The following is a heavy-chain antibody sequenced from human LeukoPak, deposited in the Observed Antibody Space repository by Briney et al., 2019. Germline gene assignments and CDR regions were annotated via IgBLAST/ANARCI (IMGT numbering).Heavy chain of an antibody. CDR1: GFTFDDYA. J-gene: IGHJ3*02. CDR2: IRWNSGSI. V-gene: IGHV3-9*01. D-gene: IGHD3-9*01. CDR3: AKDIGYYDILTGYSEAFDI. Sequence: GRSLRLSCAASGFTFDDYAMHWVRQAPGKGLEWGSRIRWNSGSIGYADSVKGRFTISRDKAKNSLYLQMNSLRAEDTALYYCAKDIGYYDILTGYSEAFDIWGQGTMVTVSS.